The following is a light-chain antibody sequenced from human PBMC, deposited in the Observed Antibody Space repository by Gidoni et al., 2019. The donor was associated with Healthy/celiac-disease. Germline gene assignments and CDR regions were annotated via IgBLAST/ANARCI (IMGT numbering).Light chain of an antibody. J-gene: IGKJ3*01. Sequence: DIQMTQSPSSLSASVGDRVTITCRASQSISSYLNWYQQKPGKAPKLLIYAASSLQSGVPSRFSGSGSGTDFTLTISSLQPEYFATYYCQQSYSTLTFGPXTKVDIK. CDR1: QSISSY. V-gene: IGKV1-39*01. CDR3: QQSYSTLT. CDR2: AAS.